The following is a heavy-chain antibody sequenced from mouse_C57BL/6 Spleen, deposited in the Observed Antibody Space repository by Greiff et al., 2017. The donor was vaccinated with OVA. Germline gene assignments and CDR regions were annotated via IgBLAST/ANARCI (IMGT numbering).Heavy chain of an antibody. CDR2: IHPNSGST. J-gene: IGHJ4*01. V-gene: IGHV1-64*01. CDR1: GYTFTSYW. D-gene: IGHD4-1*01. CDR3: ARSSNWAPYYAMDY. Sequence: VQLQQSGAELVKPGASVKLSCKASGYTFTSYWMHWVKQRPGQGLEWIGMIHPNSGSTNYNEKFKSKATLTVDKSSSTAYMQLSSLTSEDSAVYYCARSSNWAPYYAMDYWGQGTSVTVSS.